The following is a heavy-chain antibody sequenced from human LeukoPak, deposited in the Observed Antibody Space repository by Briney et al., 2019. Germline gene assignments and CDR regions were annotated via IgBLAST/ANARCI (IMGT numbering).Heavy chain of an antibody. CDR1: GFTFSSYW. V-gene: IGHV3-7*01. J-gene: IGHJ4*02. D-gene: IGHD2-15*01. CDR2: INQDGGEK. Sequence: GGPLRLSCAASGFTFSSYWMSWVRQAPGKGLEWVANINQDGGEKYYVDSVKGRFTISRDNAKNSLYLQMNSLRAEDTAVYYCASIVVVIGTRSFDYWGQGSLVSVSS. CDR3: ASIVVVIGTRSFDY.